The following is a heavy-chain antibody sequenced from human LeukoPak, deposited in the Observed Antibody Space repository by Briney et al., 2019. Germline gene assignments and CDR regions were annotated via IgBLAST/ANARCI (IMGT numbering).Heavy chain of an antibody. D-gene: IGHD1-26*01. CDR1: CPSINWYF. V-gene: IGHV4-59*01. CDR2: VSHTGAT. J-gene: IGHJ3*01. Sequence: PSDTLSLTCSVSCPSINWYFLNGVRQTPPKELAWIGYVSHTGATTSNPTLKSRVSITIDTSKSQISLTMTSVTAADSALYSCARDRRGSFYTFDLWGPGTIVSVS. CDR3: ARDRRGSFYTFDL.